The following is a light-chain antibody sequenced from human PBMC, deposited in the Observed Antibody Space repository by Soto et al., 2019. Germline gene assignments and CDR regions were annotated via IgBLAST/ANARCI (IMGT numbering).Light chain of an antibody. CDR3: QQYGTPRSVT. J-gene: IGKJ5*01. Sequence: TQSPPPLSESRGEGAPXXCGVDQTVCSLLAWYQQWPGQAPRLLIYGASSRATGIPDRFSGSGSGTDFTLTISRLEPEDFAVYYCQQYGTPRSVTFGQGTRLEIK. CDR2: GAS. CDR1: QTVCSL. V-gene: IGKV3-20*01.